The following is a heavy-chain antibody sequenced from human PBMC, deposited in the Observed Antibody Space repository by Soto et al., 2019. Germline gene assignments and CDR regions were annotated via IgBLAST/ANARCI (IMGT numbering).Heavy chain of an antibody. CDR2: IRRIAYGGTT. CDR1: GFNFAAYT. J-gene: IGHJ4*02. Sequence: VRLSCSASGFNFAAYTMSWVRLTPGKGLEWVGFIRRIAYGGTTDYAASVKGRFTISRDDSRKIVYLQMSRLKIEDTAVYYCSRSLAIDFDSWGQGTLVTVSS. V-gene: IGHV3-49*04. CDR3: SRSLAIDFDS.